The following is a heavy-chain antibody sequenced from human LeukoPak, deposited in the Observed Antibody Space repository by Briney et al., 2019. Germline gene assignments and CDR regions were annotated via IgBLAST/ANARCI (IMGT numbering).Heavy chain of an antibody. CDR3: ARVGDIVATINYFDY. J-gene: IGHJ4*02. V-gene: IGHV1-18*01. CDR1: GYTFTSYG. D-gene: IGHD5-12*01. CDR2: ISAYNGNT. Sequence: ASVKVSCKASGYTFTSYGISWVRQAPGQGLEWMGWISAYNGNTNYAQKLQGRVTMTTDTSTSTAYMELRSLRSDDTAVYYYARVGDIVATINYFDYWGQGTLVTVSS.